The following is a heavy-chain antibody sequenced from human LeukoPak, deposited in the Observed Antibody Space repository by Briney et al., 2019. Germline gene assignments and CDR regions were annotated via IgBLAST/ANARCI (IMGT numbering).Heavy chain of an antibody. J-gene: IGHJ4*02. CDR3: ARAGCGGDCYSFDY. CDR1: GFTFSSYW. V-gene: IGHV3-74*01. D-gene: IGHD2-21*02. CDR2: INSDGSST. Sequence: GGSLRLSCAASGFTFSSYWMHWVRQAPGKGLVWVSRINSDGSSTSYADSVKGRFTISRDNAKNTLYLQMNSLRAEDTAVYYRARAGCGGDCYSFDYWGQGTLVTVSS.